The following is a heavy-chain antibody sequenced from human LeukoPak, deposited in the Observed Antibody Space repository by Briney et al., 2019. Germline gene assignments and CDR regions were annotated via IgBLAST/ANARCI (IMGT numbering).Heavy chain of an antibody. D-gene: IGHD6-13*01. J-gene: IGHJ4*02. CDR3: ASRRSSSWYEDY. CDR1: GGTFSSYA. CDR2: IIPIFGTA. Sequence: GASVKVSCKXSGGTFSSYAISWVRQAPGQGLEWMGGIIPIFGTANYAQKFQGRVTITTDESTSTAYMELSSLRSEDTAVYYCASRRSSSWYEDYWGQGTLVTVSS. V-gene: IGHV1-69*05.